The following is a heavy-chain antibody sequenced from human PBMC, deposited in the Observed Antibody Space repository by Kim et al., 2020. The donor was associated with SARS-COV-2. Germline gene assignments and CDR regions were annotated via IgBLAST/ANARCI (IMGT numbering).Heavy chain of an antibody. CDR3: ARLVMVRGVLKYYFDY. Sequence: ASVKVSCKASGYTFTSYGISWVRQAPGQGLEWMGWISAYNGNTNYAQKLQGRVTMTTDTSTSTAYMELRSLRSDDTAVYYCARLVMVRGVLKYYFDYWGQGTLVTVSS. CDR1: GYTFTSYG. CDR2: ISAYNGNT. V-gene: IGHV1-18*01. D-gene: IGHD3-10*01. J-gene: IGHJ4*02.